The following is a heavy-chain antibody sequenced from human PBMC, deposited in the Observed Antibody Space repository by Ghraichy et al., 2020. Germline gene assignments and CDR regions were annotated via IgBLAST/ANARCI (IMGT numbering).Heavy chain of an antibody. CDR3: VRQGTNYGGNSRYIDY. D-gene: IGHD4-23*01. CDR2: IYYSGST. J-gene: IGHJ4*02. CDR1: GGSINSGSYY. Sequence: SETLSLTCIVSGGSINSGSYYWGWIRQPPGKGLEWIGNIYYSGSTYYNPALKSRVTISVDTSNNQFSLRLSSVAAADTAVYYCVRQGTNYGGNSRYIDYWGQGTLVTVSS. V-gene: IGHV4-39*01.